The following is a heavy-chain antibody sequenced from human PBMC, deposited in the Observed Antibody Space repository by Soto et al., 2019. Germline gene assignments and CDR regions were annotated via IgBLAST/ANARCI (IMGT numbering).Heavy chain of an antibody. CDR2: IYYSGNT. D-gene: IGHD2-2*01. CDR1: GVSVSSDIYY. CDR3: ARYPVVVVPAANYGLDV. J-gene: IGHJ6*02. Sequence: QVQLQESGPGLVKPSQTLSLTCSVSGVSVSSDIYYWSWIRHHPGKGLEWIGYIYYSGNTYYNPSLGGRVTISLDTSKNYFSLRLRSVTPADTAVYYCARYPVVVVPAANYGLDVCGQGTTVTVSS. V-gene: IGHV4-31*03.